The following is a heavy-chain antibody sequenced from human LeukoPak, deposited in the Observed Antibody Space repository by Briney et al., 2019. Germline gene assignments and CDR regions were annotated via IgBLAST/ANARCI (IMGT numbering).Heavy chain of an antibody. Sequence: PSETLSLTCAVYGGSFRGYYWSWIRQAPGKGLEWIGEINHSGSTNYNPSLKSRVTISVDTSKTQFSLNLSSATAADTAVYYCAGPGAARLDYWGQGILVTVSS. J-gene: IGHJ4*02. CDR2: INHSGST. V-gene: IGHV4-34*01. CDR3: AGPGAARLDY. D-gene: IGHD6-6*01. CDR1: GGSFRGYY.